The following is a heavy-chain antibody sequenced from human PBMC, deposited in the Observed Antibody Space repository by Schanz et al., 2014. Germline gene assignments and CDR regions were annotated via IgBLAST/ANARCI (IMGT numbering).Heavy chain of an antibody. Sequence: QVQLVQSGAEVKKPGSPVKVSCKSSGGTFSSYAISWVRQAPEQGLEWMGRISAYNGNTNYAQKLQGRVTMTTDTSTSTAYMELRSLRSDDTAVYYCARGGYSSGWYDRDIAHFDYWGQGTLVTVSS. V-gene: IGHV1-18*01. CDR3: ARGGYSSGWYDRDIAHFDY. D-gene: IGHD6-19*01. CDR1: GGTFSSYA. J-gene: IGHJ4*02. CDR2: ISAYNGNT.